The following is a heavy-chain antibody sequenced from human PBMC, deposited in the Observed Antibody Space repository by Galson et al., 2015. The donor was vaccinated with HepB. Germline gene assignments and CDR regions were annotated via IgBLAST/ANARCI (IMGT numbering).Heavy chain of an antibody. CDR2: VSGSGDST. J-gene: IGHJ6*02. CDR3: AKDYREHGMDV. D-gene: IGHD4-11*01. Sequence: SLRLSCAASGFTFNHYAMNWVRQAPGKGLEWLSVVSGSGDSTYSADSVKGRFIISRDNSKNTLYLQMNSLRVEDTARYYCAKDYREHGMDVWGQGTTVTVSS. CDR1: GFTFNHYA. V-gene: IGHV3-23*01.